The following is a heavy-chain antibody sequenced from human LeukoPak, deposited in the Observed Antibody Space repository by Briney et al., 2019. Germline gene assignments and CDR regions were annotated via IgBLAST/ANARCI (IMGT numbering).Heavy chain of an antibody. Sequence: PGGSLRLSCAASGFTFSSYSMNWVRQPPGKGLEWIGSIYYSGSTYYNPSLKSRVTISVDTSKNQFSLKLSSVTAADTAVYYCADSSGYDAFDIWGQGTMVTVSS. CDR2: IYYSGST. J-gene: IGHJ3*02. V-gene: IGHV4-39*07. D-gene: IGHD3-22*01. CDR1: GFTFSSYS. CDR3: ADSSGYDAFDI.